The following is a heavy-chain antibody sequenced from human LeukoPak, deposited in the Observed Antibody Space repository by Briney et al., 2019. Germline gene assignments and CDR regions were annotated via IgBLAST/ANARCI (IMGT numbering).Heavy chain of an antibody. J-gene: IGHJ4*02. V-gene: IGHV3-53*01. CDR1: GFSVSSNY. Sequence: GGSLRLSCEASGFSVSSNYMSWVRQAPGKGLEWVSVIYSGGSTYYADSVKGRFTISRDNSKNTLYPQMNSLRAEDTAVYYCAREGTAAADYWGRGTLVTVSS. D-gene: IGHD6-25*01. CDR3: AREGTAAADY. CDR2: IYSGGST.